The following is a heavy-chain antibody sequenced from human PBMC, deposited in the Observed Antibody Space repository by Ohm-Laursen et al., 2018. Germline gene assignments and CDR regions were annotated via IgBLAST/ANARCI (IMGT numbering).Heavy chain of an antibody. CDR2: IYSGGAT. CDR1: GFTVSRNY. Sequence: SLRLSCSASGFTVSRNYMSWVRQAPGKGLEWVSVIYSGGATYYADSVKGRFTISRDNSKNTLYLQMNSLRAEDTAVYYCAKDGDYGLFSDYWGQGTLVTASP. D-gene: IGHD4-17*01. V-gene: IGHV3-53*01. CDR3: AKDGDYGLFSDY. J-gene: IGHJ4*02.